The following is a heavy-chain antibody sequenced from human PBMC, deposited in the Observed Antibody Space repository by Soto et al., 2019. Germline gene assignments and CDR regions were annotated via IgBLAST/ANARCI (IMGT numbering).Heavy chain of an antibody. CDR3: ATAQLRTGQWIF. CDR2: IKSNIDGGTT. J-gene: IGHJ4*02. Sequence: EVQLVESGGGWVEPGGSLRLSCAASGFTFRNIWMNWVRQAPGKAPEWVGRIKSNIDGGTTDYAAPVKGRFTISRDDSKQTLCLQMNSLETEDTAVYYCATAQLRTGQWIFWGQGTVVTVSS. V-gene: IGHV3-15*07. D-gene: IGHD2-2*03. CDR1: GFTFRNIW.